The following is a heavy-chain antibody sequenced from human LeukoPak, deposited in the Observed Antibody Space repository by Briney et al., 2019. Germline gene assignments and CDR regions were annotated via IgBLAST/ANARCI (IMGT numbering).Heavy chain of an antibody. CDR2: IYYSGST. V-gene: IGHV4-34*01. J-gene: IGHJ4*02. D-gene: IGHD2-2*01. Sequence: PSETLSLTCAVYGGSFSGYYWSWIRQPPGKGLDWIGSIYYSGSTYYNPSLKSRVTISVDTSKNQFSLKLSSVTAADTAVYYCARQLGYCSSTSCEITDYWGQGTLVTVSS. CDR3: ARQLGYCSSTSCEITDY. CDR1: GGSFSGYY.